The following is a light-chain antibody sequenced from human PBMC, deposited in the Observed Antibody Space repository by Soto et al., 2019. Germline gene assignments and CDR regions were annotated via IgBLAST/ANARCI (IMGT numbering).Light chain of an antibody. CDR1: QSVSSN. CDR3: QQYNNWPRT. V-gene: IGKV3-15*01. J-gene: IGKJ1*01. CDR2: GAS. Sequence: EMVMSLSRATVSVSPGERAALSCRASQSVSSNLAWYQQKPGQAPRLLIYGASTRAAGIPARFSGSGSGTEFTLTISSLQSEDSAVYYCQQYNNWPRTLGQGTKVDI.